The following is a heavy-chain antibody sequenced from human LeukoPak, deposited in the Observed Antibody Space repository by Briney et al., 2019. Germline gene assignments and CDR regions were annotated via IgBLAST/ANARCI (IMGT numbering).Heavy chain of an antibody. CDR1: GFTFSSYE. CDR3: ASYYGSGSIYYYYYMDV. J-gene: IGHJ6*03. V-gene: IGHV3-48*03. D-gene: IGHD3-10*01. CDR2: ISSSGSTI. Sequence: QPGGSLRLSCAASGFTFSSYEMNWVRQAPGKGLEWVSYISSSGSTIYYADSVKGRFTISRDNAKNSLYLQMNSLRAEDTAVYYCASYYGSGSIYYYYYMDVWGKGTTVTISS.